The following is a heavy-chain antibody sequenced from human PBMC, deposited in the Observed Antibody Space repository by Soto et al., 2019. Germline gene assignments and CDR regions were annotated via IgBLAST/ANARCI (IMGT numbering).Heavy chain of an antibody. Sequence: SETLSLTCAVYGGSFSGYYWSWIRQPPGKGLEWIGYAYYIGTTVYNPSLKSRVSISVDTSKKHVSLRLNSVTAADTAVYYCAVWSALTQYYFDSWGHGTLVTVSS. CDR3: AVWSALTQYYFDS. CDR2: AYYIGTT. D-gene: IGHD3-3*01. CDR1: GGSFSGYY. J-gene: IGHJ4*01. V-gene: IGHV4-59*01.